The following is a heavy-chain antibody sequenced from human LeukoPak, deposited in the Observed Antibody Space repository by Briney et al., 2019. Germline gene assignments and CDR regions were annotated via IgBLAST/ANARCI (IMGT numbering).Heavy chain of an antibody. D-gene: IGHD2-2*01. CDR2: ISYSGTT. CDR3: ARYYCGSTDCPGIDY. J-gene: IGHJ4*02. CDR1: GGSISSSSYY. Sequence: SETLSLTCTVSGGSISSSSYYWTWVRQPPGEGLEWIGYISYSGTTYSNPSLKTRLTISTDTSKSQFSLMLTSVTAADTAVYYCARYYCGSTDCPGIDYWGQGTLVTVSS. V-gene: IGHV4-30-4*01.